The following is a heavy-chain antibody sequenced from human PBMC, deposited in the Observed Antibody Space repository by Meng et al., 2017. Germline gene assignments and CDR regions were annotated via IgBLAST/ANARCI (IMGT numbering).Heavy chain of an antibody. CDR1: GYTFTSYA. V-gene: IGHV7-4-1*02. CDR3: ARVGYCSGGSCPDY. CDR2: INTNTGNP. D-gene: IGHD2-15*01. J-gene: IGHJ4*02. Sequence: QVEMVQSGAELKKPGASGKGSCKASGYTFTSYAMNWVRQAPGQGLEWMGWINTNTGNPTYAQGFTGRFVFSLDTSVSTAYLQISSLKAEDTAVYYCARVGYCSGGSCPDYWGQGTLVTVSS.